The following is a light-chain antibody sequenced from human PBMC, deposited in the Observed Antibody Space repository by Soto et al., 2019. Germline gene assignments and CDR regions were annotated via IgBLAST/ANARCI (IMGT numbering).Light chain of an antibody. CDR1: QSLGRR. CDR3: QQSFGPPYT. V-gene: IGKV1-39*01. Sequence: EIQMTQSPSSLSASVGDRVTITCRASQSLGRRLTWYQQKAGEAPKLLIYETSNLQNGVPSRFSGSGSETDFTLTINSLQPEDFATYYCQQSFGPPYTFGQGTKLE. J-gene: IGKJ2*01. CDR2: ETS.